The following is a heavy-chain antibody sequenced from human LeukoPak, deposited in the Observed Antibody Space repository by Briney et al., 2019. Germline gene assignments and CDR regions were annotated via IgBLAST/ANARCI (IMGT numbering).Heavy chain of an antibody. CDR1: GFTFSSYA. J-gene: IGHJ6*03. D-gene: IGHD1-1*01. V-gene: IGHV3-23*01. CDR3: VKDQTGTAVRYYYYMDV. Sequence: PGGSLRLSCAASGFTFSSYAMSWVRQAPGKGLEWVSAISGSGGSTYYADSVKGRFTISRDNSKNTLYLQMNSLRAEDTAVYYCVKDQTGTAVRYYYYMDVWGRGTTVTVSS. CDR2: ISGSGGST.